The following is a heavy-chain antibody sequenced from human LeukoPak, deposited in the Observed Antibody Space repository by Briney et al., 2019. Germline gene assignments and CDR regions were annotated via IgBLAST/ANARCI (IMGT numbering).Heavy chain of an antibody. CDR2: ISSSSSYI. J-gene: IGHJ4*02. V-gene: IGHV3-21*01. CDR1: GFTFSSYN. CDR3: ARGMYYYGSGSSFDN. D-gene: IGHD3-10*01. Sequence: GGSLRLSCAASGFTFSSYNMNWVRQAPGKGLEWVSSISSSSSYIYYADSVKGRFTISRDNAKNSLYLQMNSLRAEDTAVYYCARGMYYYGSGSSFDNWGQGTLVTVSS.